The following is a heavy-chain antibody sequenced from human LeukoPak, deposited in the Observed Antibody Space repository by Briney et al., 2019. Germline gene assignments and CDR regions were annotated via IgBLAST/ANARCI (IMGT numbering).Heavy chain of an antibody. CDR2: MSYDGVDE. Sequence: GGSLRLSCTTTGFTSSIYSMHWVRQAPGKGLEWVAVMSYDGVDEYYADSVKGRFTVSRDNAKDSLYLQMNSLRAEDTAVYYCARALTTLTYEGYWGQGTLVTVSS. D-gene: IGHD1-1*01. CDR3: ARALTTLTYEGY. V-gene: IGHV3-30*04. J-gene: IGHJ4*02. CDR1: GFTSSIYS.